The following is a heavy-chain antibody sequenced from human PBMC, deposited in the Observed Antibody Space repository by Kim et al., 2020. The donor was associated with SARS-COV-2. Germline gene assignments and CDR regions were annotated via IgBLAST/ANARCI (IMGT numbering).Heavy chain of an antibody. J-gene: IGHJ4*02. Sequence: GGSLRLSCAASGFMFSKYWMSWVRQAPGKGLEWVANIKHDENEKLYVDSVKGRFSISRDNAKNSLFLQMNSLRVEDTGVYYCARAPAAGVERDFDYWGQGTLVTVSS. V-gene: IGHV3-7*01. CDR3: ARAPAAGVERDFDY. D-gene: IGHD6-13*01. CDR2: IKHDENEK. CDR1: GFMFSKYW.